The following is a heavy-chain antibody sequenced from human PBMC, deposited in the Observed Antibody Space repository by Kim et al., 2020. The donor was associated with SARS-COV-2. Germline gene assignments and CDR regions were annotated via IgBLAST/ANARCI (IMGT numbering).Heavy chain of an antibody. J-gene: IGHJ4*02. V-gene: IGHV3-33*01. D-gene: IGHD6-19*01. CDR3: ARVGSGWGNFDY. Sequence: YYADPVKGRFTISRDNSKSTLYLQMNSLRAEDTAVYCCARVGSGWGNFDYWGQGTLVTVSS.